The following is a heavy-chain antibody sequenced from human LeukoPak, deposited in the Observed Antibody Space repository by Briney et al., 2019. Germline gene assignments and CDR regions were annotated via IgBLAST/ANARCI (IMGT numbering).Heavy chain of an antibody. Sequence: SVKVSCTASGGTFSSYAISWVRQAPGQGLEWMGGIIPIFGTANYAQKFQGRVTITADKSTSTAYMELSSLRSEDTAVYYCARDGWELYAFDIWGQGTMVTVSS. CDR2: IIPIFGTA. CDR3: ARDGWELYAFDI. CDR1: GGTFSSYA. D-gene: IGHD1-26*01. J-gene: IGHJ3*02. V-gene: IGHV1-69*06.